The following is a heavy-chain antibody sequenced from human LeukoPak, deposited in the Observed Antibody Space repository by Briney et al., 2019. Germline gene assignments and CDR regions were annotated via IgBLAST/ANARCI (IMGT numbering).Heavy chain of an antibody. J-gene: IGHJ4*02. CDR1: GGSFSGYY. D-gene: IGHD6-19*01. V-gene: IGHV4-34*01. CDR3: ARGIFYSSGWYLDY. Sequence: SETLSLTCAVYGGSFSGYYWSWIRQPPGKGLEWTGEINHSGSTNYNPSLKSRVTISVDTSKNQFSLKLSSVTAADTAVYYCARGIFYSSGWYLDYWGQGTLVTVSS. CDR2: INHSGST.